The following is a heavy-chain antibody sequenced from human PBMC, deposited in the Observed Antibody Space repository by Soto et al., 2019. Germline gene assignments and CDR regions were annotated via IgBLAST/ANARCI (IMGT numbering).Heavy chain of an antibody. CDR3: ARLAMDDYYYYYGMDV. J-gene: IGHJ6*02. CDR2: IYPGDSDT. D-gene: IGHD5-18*01. V-gene: IGHV5-51*01. Sequence: PGESLKISCKGSGYSFTSYWIGWVRQMPGKGLEWMGIIYPGDSDTRYSPSFQGQVTISVDKSISTAYLQWSSLKASDTAMYYCARLAMDDYYYYYGMDVWGQGTTVTVSS. CDR1: GYSFTSYW.